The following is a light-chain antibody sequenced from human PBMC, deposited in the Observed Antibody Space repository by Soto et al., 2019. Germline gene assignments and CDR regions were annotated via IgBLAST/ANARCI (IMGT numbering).Light chain of an antibody. J-gene: IGLJ3*02. V-gene: IGLV1-47*01. CDR1: SSNIGSEY. CDR2: RNN. Sequence: QSVLTQPPSASGTPGQRVTISCSGSSSNIGSEYVVWYQHLPGTAPKLLIYRNNQRPSGVPDRFAGSKSGTSASLAISGLRSEDEADYYCAARDTSLSGHGVFAGGTTLT. CDR3: AARDTSLSGHGV.